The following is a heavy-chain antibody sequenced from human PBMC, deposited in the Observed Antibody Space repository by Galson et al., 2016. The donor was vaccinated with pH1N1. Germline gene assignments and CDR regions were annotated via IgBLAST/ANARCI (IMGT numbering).Heavy chain of an antibody. D-gene: IGHD5-18*01. CDR2: YVPEDGET. V-gene: IGHV1-24*01. J-gene: IGHJ4*02. Sequence: SVKVSCKVSGYTLSELSMHWVRQVSGKGLEWMGGYVPEDGETIYAQKFQGRVTMTEDTSTDTAYMELNSLRAEDTAVYHCARDRGMGLIHDYWGQGTLVIVSS. CDR3: ARDRGMGLIHDY. CDR1: GYTLSELS.